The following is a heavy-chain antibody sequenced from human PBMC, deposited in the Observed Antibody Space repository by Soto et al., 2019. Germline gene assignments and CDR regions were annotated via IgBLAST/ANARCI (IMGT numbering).Heavy chain of an antibody. Sequence: PGGSLRLSCAASGFTFSSYWMSWVRQAPGKGLEWVANIKQDGSEKYYVDSVKGRFTISRDNAKNSLYLQMNSLRAEDTAVYYCARGGYYDSSGYYGAPDYWGQGTLVTVSS. V-gene: IGHV3-7*04. CDR3: ARGGYYDSSGYYGAPDY. CDR1: GFTFSSYW. CDR2: IKQDGSEK. D-gene: IGHD3-22*01. J-gene: IGHJ4*02.